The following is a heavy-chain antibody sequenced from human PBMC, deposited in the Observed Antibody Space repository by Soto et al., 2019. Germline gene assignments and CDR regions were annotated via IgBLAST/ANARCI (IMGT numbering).Heavy chain of an antibody. J-gene: IGHJ6*02. D-gene: IGHD2-15*01. CDR2: IHPGDSDT. CDR1: GYSFTSYW. V-gene: IGHV5-51*01. Sequence: GESLKISCGASGYSFTSYWIGWVRRMPGKGLEWMGIIHPGDSDTKYSPSFQGQVTISVDKSITTAYLQWSSLKASDTAMYYCARTPGPEVAASLEYYYFSGMDVWGQGTTVTVSS. CDR3: ARTPGPEVAASLEYYYFSGMDV.